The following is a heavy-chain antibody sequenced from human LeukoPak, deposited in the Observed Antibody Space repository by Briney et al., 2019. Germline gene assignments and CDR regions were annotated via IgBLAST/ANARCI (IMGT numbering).Heavy chain of an antibody. D-gene: IGHD3-3*01. CDR3: VRDQSGYYDQYYFDY. V-gene: IGHV3-21*01. CDR1: GFTFSSFG. J-gene: IGHJ4*02. CDR2: ISTISSYI. Sequence: GGSLRLSCAASGFTFSSFGMSWVRQAPGKGLEWVSSISTISSYIAYADSVKGRFTISRDNAKNSVYLQMNSLRAEDTAVYYCVRDQSGYYDQYYFDYWGQGTWVTVSS.